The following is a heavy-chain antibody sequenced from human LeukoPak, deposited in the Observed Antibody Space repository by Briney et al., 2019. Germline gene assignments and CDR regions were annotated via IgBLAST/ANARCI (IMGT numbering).Heavy chain of an antibody. V-gene: IGHV1-18*01. CDR1: GYTFTSYG. J-gene: IGHJ3*02. D-gene: IGHD3-3*01. Sequence: GASVKVSCKASGYTFTSYGISWVRQAPGQGLEWMGWISAFNGNTNYAQKLQGRVTMTTDTSTSTAYMELRSMRSDDTAVYYYARERIDFWSGYRRNDAFDIWGQGTMVTVSS. CDR3: ARERIDFWSGYRRNDAFDI. CDR2: ISAFNGNT.